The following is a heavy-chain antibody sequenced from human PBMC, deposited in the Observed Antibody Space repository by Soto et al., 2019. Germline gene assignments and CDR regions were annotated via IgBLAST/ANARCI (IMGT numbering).Heavy chain of an antibody. V-gene: IGHV3-30*18. D-gene: IGHD2-21*02. CDR1: GFTFSSYG. CDR3: AKLVTYCGGDCYYHDAFDI. CDR2: ISYDGSNK. Sequence: PGGSLRLSCAASGFTFSSYGMHWVRQAPGKGLEWVAVISYDGSNKYYADSVKGRFTISRDNSKNTLYLQMNSLRAEDTAVYYCAKLVTYCGGDCYYHDAFDIWGQGTMVTVSS. J-gene: IGHJ3*02.